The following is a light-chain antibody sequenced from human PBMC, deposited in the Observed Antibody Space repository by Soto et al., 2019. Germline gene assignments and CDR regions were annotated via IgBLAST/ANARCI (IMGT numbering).Light chain of an antibody. Sequence: QSVLTQPPSVSGAPGQRVTISCTGSSSNIGAGYDVHWYQQLPGTAPKLLIYGNSNRPSGVPDRFSGSKSGTSATLGITGLQTGDEADYYCGTWDKSLSAGVFGGGTKLTVL. J-gene: IGLJ3*02. CDR3: GTWDKSLSAGV. V-gene: IGLV1-40*01. CDR1: SSNIGAGYD. CDR2: GNS.